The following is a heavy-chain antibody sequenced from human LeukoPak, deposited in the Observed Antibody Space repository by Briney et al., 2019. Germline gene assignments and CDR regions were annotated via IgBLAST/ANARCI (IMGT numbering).Heavy chain of an antibody. V-gene: IGHV3-15*01. CDR3: TRSIVGATNAPFDY. CDR1: GFTFSNAW. Sequence: GGSLRLSCAASGFTFSNAWMSWVRQAPGKGLEWVGRIYSKTDAGTTEYAAPVKGRFTISRDDSKNTLYLQMNSLKTEDTAMYYCTRSIVGATNAPFDYWGQGTLVTVSS. D-gene: IGHD1-26*01. CDR2: IYSKTDAGTT. J-gene: IGHJ4*02.